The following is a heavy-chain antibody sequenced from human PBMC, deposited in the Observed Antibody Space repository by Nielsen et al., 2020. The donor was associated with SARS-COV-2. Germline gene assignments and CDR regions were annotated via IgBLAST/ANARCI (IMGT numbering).Heavy chain of an antibody. CDR3: AKDTAVGSYYYYMDV. J-gene: IGHJ6*03. CDR2: IKCDGSEK. V-gene: IGHV3-52*01. Sequence: GGSLRLSCAASGFTFSRSWMHWVCQAPEKGLEWVADIKCDGSEKNYVDSVKGRLTISRDNAKNSLYLQMNSLRAEDTALYYCAKDTAVGSYYYYMDVWGKGTTVTVSS. CDR1: GFTFSRSW. D-gene: IGHD6-19*01.